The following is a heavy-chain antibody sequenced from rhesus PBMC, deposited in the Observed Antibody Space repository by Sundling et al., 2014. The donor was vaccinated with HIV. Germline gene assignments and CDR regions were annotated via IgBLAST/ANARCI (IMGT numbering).Heavy chain of an antibody. CDR1: GGSISADY. D-gene: IGHD5-12*01. Sequence: QVQLQESGPGLVKPSETLSLTCAVSGGSISADYWNWIRQPPGKGLEWIGFIGGSSGSTSYNPSLQSRVTISRDTSKNQFSLRLTSATVADTAVYYCVRPREYRYNYDYWGQGLLVTVSS. CDR3: VRPREYRYNYDY. V-gene: IGHV4-165*01. CDR2: IGGSSGST. J-gene: IGHJ4*01.